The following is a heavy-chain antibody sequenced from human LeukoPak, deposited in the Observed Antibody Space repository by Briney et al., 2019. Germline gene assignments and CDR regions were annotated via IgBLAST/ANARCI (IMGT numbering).Heavy chain of an antibody. V-gene: IGHV3-48*04. Sequence: PGGSLRLSCAASGFTFSSYSMNWVRQAPGKGLEWVSYISSSSSARHYSDSVKGRFTISRDSAKNSLYLQMNSLRAEDTAVYYCARGGRWPDDNWDDKYNWFDSWGQGTLVTVSS. CDR2: ISSSSSAR. CDR3: ARGGRWPDDNWDDKYNWFDS. D-gene: IGHD1-1*01. CDR1: GFTFSSYS. J-gene: IGHJ5*01.